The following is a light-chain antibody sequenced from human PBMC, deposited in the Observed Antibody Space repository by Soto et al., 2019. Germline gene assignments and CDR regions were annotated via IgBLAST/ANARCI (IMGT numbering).Light chain of an antibody. J-gene: IGKJ5*01. CDR3: QTIDKWPL. CDR2: AAS. V-gene: IGKV1-39*01. Sequence: DIQMTQSPSSLSASVGDRVSITCRASQSISSYLNWYQQKPGKAPKLLIYAASSLQSGVPSRFSGSGSGTDFTLTISSLQSDDFAVYLCQTIDKWPLFGQGTRLEIK. CDR1: QSISSY.